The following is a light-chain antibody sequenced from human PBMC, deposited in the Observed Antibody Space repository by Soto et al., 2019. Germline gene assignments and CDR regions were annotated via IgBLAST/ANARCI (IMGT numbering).Light chain of an antibody. CDR2: GAS. Sequence: EIVLTQSPGTLSLSPGERTTLSCRASQSVSSSYLAWYQQKPGQAPRLLIYGASSRATGIPDRFSGSGSGTDFTLTISRLEPEDFAVYYCQQYGSSPFTVGPGTKVDI. CDR3: QQYGSSPFT. V-gene: IGKV3-20*01. CDR1: QSVSSSY. J-gene: IGKJ3*01.